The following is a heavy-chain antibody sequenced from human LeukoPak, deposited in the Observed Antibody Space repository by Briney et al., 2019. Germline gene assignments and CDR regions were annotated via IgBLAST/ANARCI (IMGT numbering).Heavy chain of an antibody. J-gene: IGHJ4*02. CDR1: GGSISSGSYY. Sequence: SETLSLTCTVSGGSISSGSYYWSWIRQPAGKGLEWIGRIYTSGSTYYNPSLKSRVTISVDTSKNQFSLKLSSVTAADTAVYYCARKYSSGWYGPFDYWGQGTLVTVSS. CDR3: ARKYSSGWYGPFDY. V-gene: IGHV4-61*02. CDR2: IYTSGST. D-gene: IGHD6-19*01.